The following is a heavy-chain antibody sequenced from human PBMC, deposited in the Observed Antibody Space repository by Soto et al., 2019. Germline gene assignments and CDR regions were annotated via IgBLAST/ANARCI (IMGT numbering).Heavy chain of an antibody. CDR1: GYTFTSYG. J-gene: IGHJ6*02. D-gene: IGHD3-9*01. Sequence: ASVKVSCKASGYTFTSYGISWVRQAPGQGLEWMGWISAYNGNTNYAQKLQGRVTVTTDTSTSTAYMELRSLRSDDTAVYYCARERRLSGGYYDILTGYYRHYGMDVWGQGTTVTVSS. CDR2: ISAYNGNT. CDR3: ARERRLSGGYYDILTGYYRHYGMDV. V-gene: IGHV1-18*04.